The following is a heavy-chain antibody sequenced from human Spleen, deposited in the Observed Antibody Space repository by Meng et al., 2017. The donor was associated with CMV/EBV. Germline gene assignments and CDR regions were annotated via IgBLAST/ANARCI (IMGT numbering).Heavy chain of an antibody. CDR1: GFTFSDYY. Sequence: LSCAASGFTFSDYYMSWIRQAPGKGLEWVGHIRSKTNGGTTDYAAPVKGRFTISRDDSKNTLFLQMDTLKTEDTAVYYCTTSPFDPWGQGTLVTVSS. CDR3: TTSPFDP. V-gene: IGHV3-15*01. J-gene: IGHJ5*02. CDR2: IRSKTNGGTT.